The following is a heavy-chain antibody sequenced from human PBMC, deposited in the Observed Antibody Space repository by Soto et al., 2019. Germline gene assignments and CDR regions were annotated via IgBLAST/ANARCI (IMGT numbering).Heavy chain of an antibody. CDR3: ARDKRLRFLEWLLYYGMDV. V-gene: IGHV4-30-4*01. CDR1: GGSISSGDYY. CDR2: IYYSGRT. D-gene: IGHD3-3*01. Sequence: QVQLQESGPGLVKPSQTLSLTCTVSGGSISSGDYYWSWIRQPPGKGLEWIGYIYYSGRTYYNPSLKRRVTISVDTSKNQFSLKLSSVTAADTAVYYCARDKRLRFLEWLLYYGMDVWGQGTTVTVSS. J-gene: IGHJ6*02.